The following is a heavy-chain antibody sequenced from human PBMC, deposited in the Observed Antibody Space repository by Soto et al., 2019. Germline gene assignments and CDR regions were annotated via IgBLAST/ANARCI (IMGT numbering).Heavy chain of an antibody. V-gene: IGHV1-18*01. CDR3: ARMGYFPYYYYGMDV. J-gene: IGHJ6*02. D-gene: IGHD1-1*01. CDR2: INAYNGDT. CDR1: GYTFTSYG. Sequence: QVQLVQSGAEVKKPGASVKVSCKASGYTFTSYGFSWVRQAPGQGLEWMGWINAYNGDTNYAQNLQGRVTMTTDTSTHTAYMELRSLRSDDTAVYYCARMGYFPYYYYGMDVWGQGTTVTVSS.